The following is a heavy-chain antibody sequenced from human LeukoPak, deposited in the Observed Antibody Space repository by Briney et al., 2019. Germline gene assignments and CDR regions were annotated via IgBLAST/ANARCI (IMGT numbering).Heavy chain of an antibody. V-gene: IGHV3-23*01. CDR2: ISGSGGST. CDR1: GFTFSSYA. Sequence: GGSLRLSCAASGFTFSSYAMSWVRQAPGKGLEWVSAISGSGGSTYYADSVRGRFTISRDNSKNTLYLQMNSLRAEDTAVYYCAKDRGYDILTGYYDYWGQGTLVTVSS. D-gene: IGHD3-9*01. J-gene: IGHJ4*02. CDR3: AKDRGYDILTGYYDY.